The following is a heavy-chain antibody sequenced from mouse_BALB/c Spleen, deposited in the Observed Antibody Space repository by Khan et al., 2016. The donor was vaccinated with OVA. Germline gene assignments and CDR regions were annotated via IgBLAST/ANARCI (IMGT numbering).Heavy chain of an antibody. V-gene: IGHV1-7*01. CDR1: GYNINTIW. CDR3: SRRGLYGNFAY. Sequence: QVQLKQSGAELAQPGASVKLSCTTSGYNINTIWMHWVKQRPGQGLEWIGYINPSTGYTEYNQRFKDTATLTTDTSSSTAYLQLSSLTSDDSSSDDWSRRGLYGNFAYWGQGTLVTVSA. CDR2: INPSTGYT. J-gene: IGHJ3*01. D-gene: IGHD2-1*01.